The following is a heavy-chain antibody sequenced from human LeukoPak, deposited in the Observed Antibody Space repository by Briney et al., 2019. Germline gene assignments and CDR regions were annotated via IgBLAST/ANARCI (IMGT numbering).Heavy chain of an antibody. V-gene: IGHV3-74*03. CDR2: ISDHGSTT. D-gene: IGHD3-9*01. Sequence: GGSLRLSCEASGFTFSNYWIHWVRRAPGKGLVWVSRISDHGSTTTYADSVKGRFTISRDNAKNTVYLQMNSLRADDTAVYYCAKDMRFDWTPYYFDYWGQGTLVTVSS. J-gene: IGHJ4*02. CDR3: AKDMRFDWTPYYFDY. CDR1: GFTFSNYW.